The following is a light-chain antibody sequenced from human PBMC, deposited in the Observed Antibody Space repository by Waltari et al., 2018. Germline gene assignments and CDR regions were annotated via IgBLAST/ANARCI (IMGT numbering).Light chain of an antibody. CDR3: QQHGTSPYT. CDR1: QSGSSNY. CDR2: AAS. Sequence: CRASQSGSSNYLAWYQQKPGQAPSLLIYAASSRATGVPDRISGSGSGTDFTLTLSRLEPEDFAVYYCQQHGTSPYTFGQGTKLQIK. V-gene: IGKV3-20*01. J-gene: IGKJ2*01.